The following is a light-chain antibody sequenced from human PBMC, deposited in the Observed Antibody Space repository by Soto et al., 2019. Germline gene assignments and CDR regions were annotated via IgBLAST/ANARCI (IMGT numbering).Light chain of an antibody. J-gene: IGKJ5*01. CDR1: QSVSGNY. V-gene: IGKV3D-20*02. CDR2: DAS. Sequence: EVVMTQSPGTLSLSPGEAATLSCRASQSVSGNYLAWYQQKPGQSPRLVIYDASTRATGIPARFSGSGSGTDFTLTIGSLEPEDFAVYYCQQRSNWPPSITFGQGTRLEIK. CDR3: QQRSNWPPSIT.